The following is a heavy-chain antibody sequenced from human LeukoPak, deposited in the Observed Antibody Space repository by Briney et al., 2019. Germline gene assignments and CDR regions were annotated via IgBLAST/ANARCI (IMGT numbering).Heavy chain of an antibody. D-gene: IGHD3-22*01. J-gene: IGHJ5*02. CDR2: ILYSVRT. CDR3: ARSGRHYDGSGYWT. V-gene: IGHV4-59*01. CDR1: GGSISSYY. Sequence: SESLSLTCTVSGGSISSYYWSWIRQPPGKGLEWIGYILYSVRTKYNPSLKSRVTISVDTSKNQFSLKLSSVTAADTAVYYCARSGRHYDGSGYWTWGQGTLVSF.